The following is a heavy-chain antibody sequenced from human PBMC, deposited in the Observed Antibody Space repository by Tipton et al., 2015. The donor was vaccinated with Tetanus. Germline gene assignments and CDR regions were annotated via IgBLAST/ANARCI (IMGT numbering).Heavy chain of an antibody. CDR3: AKGGTIMIWNYYFDS. Sequence: GSLRLSCAASGFAFSSYGMTWVRQAPGKGLEWVSTISLSGRKTYYADSVKGRFTISRDNSKNTLYLQMNSLRAEDTAVYYCAKGGTIMIWNYYFDSWGQGTLVTVSS. D-gene: IGHD3-16*01. J-gene: IGHJ4*02. V-gene: IGHV3-23*01. CDR2: ISLSGRKT. CDR1: GFAFSSYG.